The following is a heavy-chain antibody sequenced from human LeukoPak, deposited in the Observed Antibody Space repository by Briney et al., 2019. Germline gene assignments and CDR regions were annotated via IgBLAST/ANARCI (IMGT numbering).Heavy chain of an antibody. J-gene: IGHJ4*02. Sequence: PGGSLRLSCAASGFTFSSYAMSWVRQAPGKGLEWVSAISGSAGSTYYADSVKGRFTISGDNSKNTLYLQMNNLRAEDTAVYYCAKTRGSGPFDYWGQGTLVTVSS. CDR3: AKTRGSGPFDY. CDR2: ISGSAGST. V-gene: IGHV3-23*01. D-gene: IGHD3-10*01. CDR1: GFTFSSYA.